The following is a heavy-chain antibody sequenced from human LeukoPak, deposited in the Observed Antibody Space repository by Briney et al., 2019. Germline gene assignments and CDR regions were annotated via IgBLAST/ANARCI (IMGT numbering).Heavy chain of an antibody. J-gene: IGHJ4*02. CDR3: ARTYSSSWSRTYFDY. CDR2: ISGSGGST. V-gene: IGHV3-23*01. D-gene: IGHD6-13*01. CDR1: GFTFGSYA. Sequence: GGSLRLSCAASGFTFGSYAMSWVRQAPGKGLEWVSAISGSGGSTYYADSVKGRFTISRDNSKNTLYLQMNSLKTEDTAVYYCARTYSSSWSRTYFDYWGQGTLVTVSS.